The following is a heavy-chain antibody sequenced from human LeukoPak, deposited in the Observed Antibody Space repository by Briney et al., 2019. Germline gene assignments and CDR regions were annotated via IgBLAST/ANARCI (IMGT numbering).Heavy chain of an antibody. D-gene: IGHD3-10*01. CDR3: ARLPSVRGVMRIDP. CDR2: IYYSGST. Sequence: PSETLSLTCAVYDGSFNDYYWGWIRQPPGKGLEWIGSIYYSGSTYYNPSLKSRVTISVDTSKNQFSLKLSSVTAADTAVYYCARLPSVRGVMRIDPWGQGTLVTVSS. CDR1: DGSFNDYY. J-gene: IGHJ5*02. V-gene: IGHV4-39*01.